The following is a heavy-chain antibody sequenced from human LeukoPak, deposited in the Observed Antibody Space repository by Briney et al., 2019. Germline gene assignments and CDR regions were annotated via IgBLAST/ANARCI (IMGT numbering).Heavy chain of an antibody. V-gene: IGHV4-39*07. CDR2: IYYSGST. D-gene: IGHD3/OR15-3a*01. CDR3: ARDSGFWTFDP. Sequence: SETLSLTCTVSGGSISSSSYYWGWIRQPPGKGLEWIGSIYYSGSTYYNPSLKSRVTISVDTSKNQFSLKLTSVTAADTAVYYCARDSGFWTFDPWGQGALVTVSS. J-gene: IGHJ5*02. CDR1: GGSISSSSYY.